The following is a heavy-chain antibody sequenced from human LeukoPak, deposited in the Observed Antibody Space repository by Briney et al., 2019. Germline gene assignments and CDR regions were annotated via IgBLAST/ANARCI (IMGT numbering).Heavy chain of an antibody. V-gene: IGHV1-8*01. J-gene: IGHJ3*02. CDR3: ASVSGYDYIDVFDI. CDR2: MNPNSGNT. CDR1: GYTFTSYD. D-gene: IGHD5-12*01. Sequence: ASVKVSCKASGYTFTSYDINWVRQATGQGVERMGWMNPNSGNTGYAQKFQGRVTMTRNTSISTAYMELSSLRSEDTAVYYCASVSGYDYIDVFDIWGQGTMVTVSS.